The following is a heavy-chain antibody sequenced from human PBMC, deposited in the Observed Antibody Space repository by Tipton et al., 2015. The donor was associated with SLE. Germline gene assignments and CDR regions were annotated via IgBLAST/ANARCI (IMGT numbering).Heavy chain of an antibody. CDR1: GLTFSDAW. Sequence: SLRLSYSVSGLTFSDAWVSWVRHAPGRGLEWIARIKSKISGSTTDYAAPVKGRFTISRDDSKSTIYLQMNTLRTEDTAVYYCTWERYGEPPTQPFFGSWGQGTVVTVSS. CDR3: TWERYGEPPTQPFFGS. J-gene: IGHJ4*02. V-gene: IGHV3-15*01. D-gene: IGHD5-24*01. CDR2: IKSKISGSTT.